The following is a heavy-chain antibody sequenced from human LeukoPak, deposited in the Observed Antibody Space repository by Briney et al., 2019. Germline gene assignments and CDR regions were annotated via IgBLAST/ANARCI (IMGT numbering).Heavy chain of an antibody. J-gene: IGHJ6*02. CDR1: GDSVSSNSAA. D-gene: IGHD3-3*01. CDR3: ARGERIQRRPITTRRPEDPYYYYGMDV. V-gene: IGHV6-1*01. Sequence: SQTLSLTCAISGDSVSSNSAAWNWIRQSPSRGLEWLGRTYYRSKWYNDYAVSVKSRITINPDTSKNQFSLQLNSVTPEDTAVYYCARGERIQRRPITTRRPEDPYYYYGMDVWGQGTTVTVSS. CDR2: TYYRSKWYN.